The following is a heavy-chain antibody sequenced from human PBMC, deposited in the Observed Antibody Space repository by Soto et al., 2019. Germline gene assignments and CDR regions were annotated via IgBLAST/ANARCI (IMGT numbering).Heavy chain of an antibody. CDR1: GGTFSSYA. J-gene: IGHJ6*02. Sequence: QVQLVQSGAEVKKPGSSVKVSCKASGGTFSSYAISWVRQAPGQGLEWMGGIIPIFGTANYAQKFQGRVTITADESTRTAKRELSSLRAGGTAVYYWAIKGDDCSGGSGYGPGGGGYYYYGMDVWGQGTTVTVSS. V-gene: IGHV1-69*01. CDR2: IIPIFGTA. D-gene: IGHD2-15*01. CDR3: AIKGDDCSGGSGYGPGGGGYYYYGMDV.